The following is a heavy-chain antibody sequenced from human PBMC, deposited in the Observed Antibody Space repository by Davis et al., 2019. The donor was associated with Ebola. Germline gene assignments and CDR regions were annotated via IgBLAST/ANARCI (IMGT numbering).Heavy chain of an antibody. D-gene: IGHD4/OR15-4a*01. CDR2: IYYSGST. Sequence: PSETLSLTCTVSGGSISSYYWSWIRQPPGKGLEWIGYIYYSGSTHYNPSLKSRVTISVDTSKNQFSLKLSSVTAADTAVYYCARSMVNWFDPWGQGTLVTVSS. V-gene: IGHV4-59*01. CDR3: ARSMVNWFDP. J-gene: IGHJ5*02. CDR1: GGSISSYY.